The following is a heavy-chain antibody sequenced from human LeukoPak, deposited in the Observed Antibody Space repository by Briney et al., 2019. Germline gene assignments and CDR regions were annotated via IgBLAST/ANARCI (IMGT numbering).Heavy chain of an antibody. CDR1: EFTFSSYG. J-gene: IGHJ5*02. CDR2: IWYDGSNK. CDR3: ARGTMVRGVIIYRNWFDP. D-gene: IGHD3-10*01. Sequence: GRSLRLSCAASEFTFSSYGMHWVRQAPGKGLEWVAVIWYDGSNKYYADSVKGRFTISRDNSKNTLYLQMNSLRAEDTAVYYCARGTMVRGVIIYRNWFDPWGQGTLVTVSS. V-gene: IGHV3-33*01.